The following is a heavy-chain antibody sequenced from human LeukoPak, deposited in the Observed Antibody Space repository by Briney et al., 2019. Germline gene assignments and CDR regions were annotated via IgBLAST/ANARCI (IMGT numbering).Heavy chain of an antibody. V-gene: IGHV4-39*07. D-gene: IGHD3-3*01. CDR1: GGSISSSSYY. Sequence: SETLSLTRTVSGGSISSSSYYWGWIRQPPGKGLEWIGSIYYSGSTYYNPSLKSRVTISVDTSKNQFSLKLSSVTAADTAVYYCAREYDFWSGYPVHNDYWGQGTLVTVSS. CDR2: IYYSGST. CDR3: AREYDFWSGYPVHNDY. J-gene: IGHJ4*02.